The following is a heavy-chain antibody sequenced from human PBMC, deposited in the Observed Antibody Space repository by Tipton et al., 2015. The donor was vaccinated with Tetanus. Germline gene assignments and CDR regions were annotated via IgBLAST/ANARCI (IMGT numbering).Heavy chain of an antibody. CDR1: GFTFSSYA. CDR2: IKQDGSEK. Sequence: SLRLSCAASGFTFSSYAMHWVRQAPGKGLEWVANIKQDGSEKYYVDSVKGRFTISRDNAKNSLYLQMNSLRAEDTAVYYCARDPNDYGEGTIDYWGQGTLVTVSS. D-gene: IGHD4-17*01. J-gene: IGHJ4*02. V-gene: IGHV3-7*01. CDR3: ARDPNDYGEGTIDY.